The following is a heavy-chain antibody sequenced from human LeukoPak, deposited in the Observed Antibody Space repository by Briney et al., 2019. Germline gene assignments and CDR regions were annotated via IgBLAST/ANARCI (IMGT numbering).Heavy chain of an antibody. V-gene: IGHV1-46*01. CDR3: ARDPTPDITMCGVVSRFVDY. J-gene: IGHJ4*02. Sequence: GASVKVSCKASRYTFPNYYMLWLQQAPGQGLEWMGMINHTCGSKSYAHKYQSRVTMTRDMSTSTVYMELSSLRSEDTAVEYCARDPTPDITMCGVVSRFVDYWGQGTLVTVSS. D-gene: IGHD3-3*01. CDR1: RYTFPNYY. CDR2: INHTCGSK.